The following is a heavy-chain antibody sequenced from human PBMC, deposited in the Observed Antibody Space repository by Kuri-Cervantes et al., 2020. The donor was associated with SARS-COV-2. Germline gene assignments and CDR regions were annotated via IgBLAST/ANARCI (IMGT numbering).Heavy chain of an antibody. J-gene: IGHJ6*02. CDR2: ISSSSSII. CDR3: ARERYYSGHYGMDV. CDR1: GFTFSDYS. Sequence: GGSLRLSCAASGFTFSDYSMNWVRQAPGKGLEWVSYISSSSSIIYYADSMKGRFTISRDNAKNSLSLQMNSLRAEDTAVYYCARERYYSGHYGMDVWGQGTTVTVSS. V-gene: IGHV3-48*01. D-gene: IGHD3-10*01.